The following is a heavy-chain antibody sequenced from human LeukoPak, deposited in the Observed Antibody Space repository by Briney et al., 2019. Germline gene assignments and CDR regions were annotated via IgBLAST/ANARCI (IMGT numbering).Heavy chain of an antibody. CDR2: IYHSGST. D-gene: IGHD4-23*01. V-gene: IGHV4-30-2*02. J-gene: IGHJ6*02. CDR1: GGSISSGGYS. Sequence: PSQTLSLTCAVSGGSISSGGYSWSWIRQPPGQGLEWIGYIYHSGSTNYNPSLKSRVTISVDMSKNQFSLKLSSVTAADTAVYYCARSPSTETPWDRYYGMDVWGQGTTVTVSS. CDR3: ARSPSTETPWDRYYGMDV.